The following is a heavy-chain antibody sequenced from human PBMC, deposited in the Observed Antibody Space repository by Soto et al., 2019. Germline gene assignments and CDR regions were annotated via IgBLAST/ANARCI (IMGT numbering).Heavy chain of an antibody. CDR1: GGSISSGGYY. CDR3: ARVRTSSIAARPNFDY. Sequence: SETLSLTCTVSGGSISSGGYYWSWIRQHPGKGLEWIGYIYYSGSTYYNPSLKSRVTISVDTSKNQFSLKLSSVTAADTAVYYCARVRTSSIAARPNFDYWGQGTLVTVSS. CDR2: IYYSGST. J-gene: IGHJ4*02. D-gene: IGHD6-6*01. V-gene: IGHV4-31*03.